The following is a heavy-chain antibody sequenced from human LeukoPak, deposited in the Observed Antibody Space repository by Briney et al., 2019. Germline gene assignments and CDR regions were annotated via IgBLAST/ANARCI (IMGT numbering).Heavy chain of an antibody. CDR3: ARAGSNYLYFDS. CDR2: IYSGGTT. CDR1: GFTVSSNY. D-gene: IGHD4-11*01. J-gene: IGHJ4*02. Sequence: SGGSLRLSCAASGFTVSSNYMSWVRQAPGKGLEWVSVIYSGGTTYYADSVKGRFTISRDNSKNTLYLQMNSLRAEDTAVHYCARAGSNYLYFDSWGQGTLVTVSS. V-gene: IGHV3-53*01.